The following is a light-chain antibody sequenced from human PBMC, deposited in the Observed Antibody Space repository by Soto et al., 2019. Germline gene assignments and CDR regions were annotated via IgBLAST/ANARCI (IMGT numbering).Light chain of an antibody. Sequence: SYELTQPSSVSVAPGQTATMTCGGDNIGSKRVFWYQQKAGQAPVVVDYDDRDRPAGIPERVSGSKSANSATLIISRVEAGDEAAYYCQVWDSSRDQSVFGGGTKVTVL. CDR2: DDR. V-gene: IGLV3-21*02. CDR3: QVWDSSRDQSV. J-gene: IGLJ3*02. CDR1: NIGSKR.